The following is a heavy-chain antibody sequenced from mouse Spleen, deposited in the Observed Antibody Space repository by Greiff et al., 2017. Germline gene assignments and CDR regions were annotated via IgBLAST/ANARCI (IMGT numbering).Heavy chain of an antibody. V-gene: IGHV1-84*02. CDR3: ARGFITTMVASYYYAMDY. J-gene: IGHJ4*01. CDR1: GYTFTDYY. CDR2: IYPGSGNT. D-gene: IGHD1-1*01. Sequence: QVQLQQSGPELVKPGASVKISCKASGYTFTDYYINWVKQRPGQGLEWIGWIYPGSGNTKYNQKFKGKATLTVDKSSSTAYMELRSLTSEDTAVYYCARGFITTMVASYYYAMDYWGQGTSVTVSS.